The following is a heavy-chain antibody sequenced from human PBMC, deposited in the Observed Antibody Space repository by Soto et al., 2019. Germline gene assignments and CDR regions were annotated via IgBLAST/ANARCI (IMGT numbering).Heavy chain of an antibody. Sequence: PSETLSLTCTVSGDSIRSGGYYWSWIRQHPGKGLEWIGYIYYSGSTYYNPSLKSRVTISVDTSKNQFSLKLSSVTAADTAVYYCARDRVYKNYFDYWGQGTLVTVSS. CDR3: ARDRVYKNYFDY. CDR2: IYYSGST. CDR1: GDSIRSGGYY. V-gene: IGHV4-31*03. D-gene: IGHD6-13*01. J-gene: IGHJ4*02.